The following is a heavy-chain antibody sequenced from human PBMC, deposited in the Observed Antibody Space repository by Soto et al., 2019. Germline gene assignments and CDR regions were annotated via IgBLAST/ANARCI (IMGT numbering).Heavy chain of an antibody. Sequence: EVQLVESGGGVIQPGGSLRLSCAASGFTITRYSMSWVRQAPGKGLEWVSVIYAGGGTYLGDSVKGRFTISRDNSKNTLYLQMNSLRAEDTAVYYCAGDWQHCSGGNCYSGAFDLWGQGTMLTVSS. CDR3: AGDWQHCSGGNCYSGAFDL. CDR1: GFTITRYS. V-gene: IGHV3-53*01. D-gene: IGHD2-15*01. J-gene: IGHJ3*01. CDR2: IYAGGGT.